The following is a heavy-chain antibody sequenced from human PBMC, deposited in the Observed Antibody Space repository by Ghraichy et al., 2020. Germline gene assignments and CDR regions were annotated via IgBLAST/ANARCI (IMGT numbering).Heavy chain of an antibody. Sequence: GGSLRLSCVVSGVTVSSHYWTWVRQAPGKGLEWVSIITGSASTNYADSVRGRFTVSRDKSRNMVDLQMNSLRVEDTAVYYCARYFATHGDTPGAMDVWGQGTAVTVSS. D-gene: IGHD2/OR15-2a*01. V-gene: IGHV3-66*01. CDR3: ARYFATHGDTPGAMDV. J-gene: IGHJ6*02. CDR1: GVTVSSHY. CDR2: ITGSAST.